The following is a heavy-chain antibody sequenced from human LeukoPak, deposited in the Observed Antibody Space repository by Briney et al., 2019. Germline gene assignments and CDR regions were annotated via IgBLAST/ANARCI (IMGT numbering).Heavy chain of an antibody. CDR2: IWYDGSNK. CDR3: ARIDYGGKQTEDYYYGMDV. D-gene: IGHD4-23*01. J-gene: IGHJ6*02. CDR1: GFTFSSYG. Sequence: QSGGSLRLSCAASGFTFSSYGMHWVRQAPGKGLEWVAVIWYDGSNKYYADSVKGRFTISRDNSKNTLYLQMNSLRAEDAAVYYCARIDYGGKQTEDYYYGMDVWGQGTTVTVSS. V-gene: IGHV3-33*01.